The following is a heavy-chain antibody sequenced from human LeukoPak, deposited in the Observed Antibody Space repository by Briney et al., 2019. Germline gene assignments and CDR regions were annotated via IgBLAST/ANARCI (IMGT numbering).Heavy chain of an antibody. CDR2: IIPVFDTP. CDR1: GGPFNIYS. V-gene: IGHV1-69*13. Sequence: ASVKVSCKASGGPFNIYSFSWVRQAPGQGLEWMGGIIPVFDTPNYAQKFQGRVTISADESTSIVYMELSNLRSEDTAVYYCARDPGTEGPNWFDPWGQGTLVTVSS. J-gene: IGHJ5*02. CDR3: ARDPGTEGPNWFDP. D-gene: IGHD1-14*01.